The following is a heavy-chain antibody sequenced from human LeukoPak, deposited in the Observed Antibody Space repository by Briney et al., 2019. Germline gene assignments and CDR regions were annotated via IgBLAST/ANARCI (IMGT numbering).Heavy chain of an antibody. CDR1: GFSFSSHG. Sequence: GGTLRLSCAASGFSFSSHGMSWVRQAPGKGLEWVSGIIGGAGSTYYADSVKGRFTISRDNSKNTLYLQMNSLRAEDTAVYYCARGPSGYHNTGGQGTLVTVSS. D-gene: IGHD5-12*01. CDR2: IIGGAGST. J-gene: IGHJ4*02. V-gene: IGHV3-23*01. CDR3: ARGPSGYHNT.